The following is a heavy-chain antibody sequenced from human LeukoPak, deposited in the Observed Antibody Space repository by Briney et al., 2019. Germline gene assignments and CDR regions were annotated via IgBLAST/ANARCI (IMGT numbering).Heavy chain of an antibody. CDR3: ARGRRDGYNWGFDY. CDR1: VYTFTGYY. D-gene: IGHD5-24*01. J-gene: IGHJ4*02. Sequence: ASVKVSCKASVYTFTGYYMHWVRQAPGQGLEWMGWINPNSGGTNYAQKFQGWVTMTRDTSISTAYMELSRLRSDDTAVYYCARGRRDGYNWGFDYWGQGTLVTVSS. V-gene: IGHV1-2*04. CDR2: INPNSGGT.